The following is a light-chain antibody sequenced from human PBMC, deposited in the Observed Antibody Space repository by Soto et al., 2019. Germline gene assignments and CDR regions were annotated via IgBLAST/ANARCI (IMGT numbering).Light chain of an antibody. V-gene: IGKV3D-15*01. CDR1: QPIASN. J-gene: IGKJ2*01. CDR3: QQYNNWPYT. CDR2: GAS. Sequence: ADRAAVAWVASQPIASNVAWYQQRPGQPPRLLIYGASTRAPDVPDGFTGSGSGTQFTLTISSLHSEDFATYFCQQYNNWPYTFGQGTKVDIK.